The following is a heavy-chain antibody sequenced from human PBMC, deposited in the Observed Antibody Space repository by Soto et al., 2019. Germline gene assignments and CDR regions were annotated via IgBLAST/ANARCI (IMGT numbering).Heavy chain of an antibody. CDR1: GYTFTSYY. Sequence: ASVKVSCKASGYTFTSYYMHWVRQAPGQGLEWMGIINPSGGSTSYAQKFQGRVTMTRDTSTSTVYMELSSLRSEDTAVYYCARATRLRVVAAAGKEVYGMDVWGQGTTVTVSS. V-gene: IGHV1-46*01. CDR2: INPSGGST. CDR3: ARATRLRVVAAAGKEVYGMDV. D-gene: IGHD6-13*01. J-gene: IGHJ6*02.